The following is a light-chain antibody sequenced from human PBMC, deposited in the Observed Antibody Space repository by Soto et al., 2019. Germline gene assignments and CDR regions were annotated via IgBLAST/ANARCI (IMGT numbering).Light chain of an antibody. CDR2: KTS. J-gene: IGLJ1*01. CDR1: HSNIGSNH. V-gene: IGLV1-44*01. Sequence: QSVLTQSPSVSGTPGQGVTISCSGSHSNIGSNHLYWFQEVPGTAPKLLIYKTSQRPSGVPDRFSGSKSGNTASLTVSGLQAEDEADYYCSSYAGSNDFGYVFGTGTKVTVL. CDR3: SSYAGSNDFGYV.